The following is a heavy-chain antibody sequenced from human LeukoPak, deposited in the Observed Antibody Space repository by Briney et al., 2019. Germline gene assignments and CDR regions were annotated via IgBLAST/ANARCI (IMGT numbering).Heavy chain of an antibody. CDR1: GYSFTSYW. CDR3: ARLQGYYYDSSGYYYRPQQIDY. CDR2: IYPGDSDT. J-gene: IGHJ4*02. Sequence: GESLKISCKGSGYSFTSYWIGWVRQMPGKGLEWMGIIYPGDSDTRCSPSFQGQVTISADKSIRTAYLQWSSLKASDTAMYYCARLQGYYYDSSGYYYRPQQIDYWGQGTLVTVSS. V-gene: IGHV5-51*01. D-gene: IGHD3-22*01.